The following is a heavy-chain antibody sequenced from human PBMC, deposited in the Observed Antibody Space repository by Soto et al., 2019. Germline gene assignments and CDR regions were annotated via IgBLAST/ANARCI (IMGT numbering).Heavy chain of an antibody. CDR3: ARVKYDSSGYYFDY. Sequence: LSLTFTVSGGSISSYYWSWIRQPPGKGLEWIGYIYYSGSTNYNPSLKSRVTISVDTSKNQFSLKLSSVTAADTAVYYCARVKYDSSGYYFDYWGQGTLVTVSS. CDR2: IYYSGST. J-gene: IGHJ4*02. CDR1: GGSISSYY. D-gene: IGHD3-22*01. V-gene: IGHV4-59*01.